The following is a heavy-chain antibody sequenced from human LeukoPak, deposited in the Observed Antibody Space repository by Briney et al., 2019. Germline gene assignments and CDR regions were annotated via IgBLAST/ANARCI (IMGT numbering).Heavy chain of an antibody. CDR1: GGSISFSSDY. V-gene: IGHV4-39*01. D-gene: IGHD2/OR15-2a*01. Sequence: SETLSLTCTVSGGSISFSSDYWGWIRQPPGKGLEWIGDIYYSGTTNYNPSLKSRVTMSVGTSKNQFSLKLNSATAADTAVYYCARRLSTRSYYLDDWGQGTLVTVSS. J-gene: IGHJ4*02. CDR3: ARRLSTRSYYLDD. CDR2: IYYSGTT.